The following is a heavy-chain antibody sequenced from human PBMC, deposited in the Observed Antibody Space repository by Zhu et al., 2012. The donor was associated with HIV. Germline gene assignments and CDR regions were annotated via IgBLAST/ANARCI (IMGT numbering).Heavy chain of an antibody. CDR3: ARPRVWVGANDAFDI. CDR2: IYYSGST. J-gene: IGHJ3*02. Sequence: QVQLQESGPGLVKPSETLSLTCTVSGGSISSSSYYWGWIRQPPGKGLEWIGSIYYSGSTYYNPSLKSRVTISVDTSKNQFSLKLSSVTAADTAAYYCARPRVWVGANDAFDIWGQGTNGHRSLQ. CDR1: GGSISSSSYY. D-gene: IGHD1-26*01. V-gene: IGHV4-39*01.